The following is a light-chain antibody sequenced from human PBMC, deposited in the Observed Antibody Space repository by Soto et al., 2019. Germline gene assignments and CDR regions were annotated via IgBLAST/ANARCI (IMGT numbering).Light chain of an antibody. V-gene: IGKV3-15*01. CDR2: GAS. CDR3: QQRSNWPRIT. CDR1: QSVSSK. J-gene: IGKJ5*01. Sequence: EIVMTQSPATLSVSPGERATLSCRASQSVSSKLAWYQQKPGQAPRLLIYGASTRATGIPARFSGSGSGTDFTLTISSLEPEDFAVYYCQQRSNWPRITFGQGTRLEIK.